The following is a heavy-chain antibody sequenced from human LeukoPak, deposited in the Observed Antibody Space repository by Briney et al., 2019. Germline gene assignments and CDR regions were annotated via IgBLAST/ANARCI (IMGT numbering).Heavy chain of an antibody. Sequence: GASVKVSCKASGYTFTGYYMHWVRQAPGQGLEWMGWINPNSGGTNYAQKFQGRVTMTRDTSISTPYMELSRLRSDDTAVYYCARDPDYGYSSSRHPGPNWFDPWGQGTLVTVSS. CDR1: GYTFTGYY. CDR2: INPNSGGT. D-gene: IGHD6-13*01. J-gene: IGHJ5*02. V-gene: IGHV1-2*02. CDR3: ARDPDYGYSSSRHPGPNWFDP.